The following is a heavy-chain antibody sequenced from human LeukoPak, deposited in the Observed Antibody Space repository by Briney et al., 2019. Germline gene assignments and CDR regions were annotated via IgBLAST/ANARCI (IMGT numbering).Heavy chain of an antibody. Sequence: GGSMRLSCAASGFTLSNYWMHWVRQAPGKGLVWVSRINSDRSTTSYADSVKGRFTISRDNTKNTLYLQMNSLRAEDMAMYYCARGDYGGPWGYWGQGTVVTVSS. D-gene: IGHD4-23*01. J-gene: IGHJ1*01. CDR3: ARGDYGGPWGY. V-gene: IGHV3-74*01. CDR2: INSDRSTT. CDR1: GFTLSNYW.